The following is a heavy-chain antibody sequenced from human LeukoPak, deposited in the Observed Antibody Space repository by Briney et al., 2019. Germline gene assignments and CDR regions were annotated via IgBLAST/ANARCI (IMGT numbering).Heavy chain of an antibody. D-gene: IGHD3-22*01. CDR2: IIPIFGTA. J-gene: IGHJ5*02. V-gene: IGHV1-69*05. Sequence: SVKVSCKASGGTFSSYAISWVRQAPGQWLELKGGIIPIFGTANYAQKFQGRVTITTDESTRPAYLELSSLRSEDTAVYYRARVGYYDSSGYSFWFDPWGQGTLVTVSS. CDR1: GGTFSSYA. CDR3: ARVGYYDSSGYSFWFDP.